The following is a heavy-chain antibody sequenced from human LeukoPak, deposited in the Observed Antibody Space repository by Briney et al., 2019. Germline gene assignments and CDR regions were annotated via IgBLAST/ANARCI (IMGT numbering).Heavy chain of an antibody. CDR1: GGSISSYY. Sequence: SKTLSLTCTVSGGSISSYYWSWIRQPPGKGLEWIGHIYYSGSTNYNPSLKSRVTISVDRSKNQFSLRLTSVTAADTAVYYCARAGPWQIDPWGQGTLVTVSS. CDR3: ARAGPWQIDP. D-gene: IGHD3-10*01. J-gene: IGHJ5*02. CDR2: IYYSGST. V-gene: IGHV4-59*01.